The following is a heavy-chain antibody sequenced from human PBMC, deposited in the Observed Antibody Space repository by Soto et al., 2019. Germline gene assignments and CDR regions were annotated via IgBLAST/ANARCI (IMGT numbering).Heavy chain of an antibody. Sequence: QITLKEAGPTLVKPTQTLTLTCTFSGFSLSTTGVGVFWIRQPPGTAPEWLALVHWNDDKRYSRSLRPRRTIRKDTSRNQVVLSLTNLYPVDTGTYYCTHRRLGDTAPCYNGLDVWGQFTTFSVSS. CDR2: VHWNDDK. CDR1: GFSLSTTGVG. J-gene: IGHJ6*02. D-gene: IGHD3-3*01. V-gene: IGHV2-5*01. CDR3: THRRLGDTAPCYNGLDV.